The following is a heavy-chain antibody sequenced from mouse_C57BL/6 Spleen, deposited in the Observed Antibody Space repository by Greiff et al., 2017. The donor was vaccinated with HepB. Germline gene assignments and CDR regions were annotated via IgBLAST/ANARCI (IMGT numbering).Heavy chain of an antibody. J-gene: IGHJ4*01. D-gene: IGHD1-1*01. CDR2: IYPGSGST. Sequence: VQLQQPGAELVKPGASVKMSCKASGYTFTSYWITWVKQRPGQGLEWIGDIYPGSGSTNYNEKFKSKATLTVDTSSSTAYMQLSSLTSEDSAVYCCARERTYYYGSSRAMDYWGQGTSVTVSS. CDR3: ARERTYYYGSSRAMDY. V-gene: IGHV1-55*01. CDR1: GYTFTSYW.